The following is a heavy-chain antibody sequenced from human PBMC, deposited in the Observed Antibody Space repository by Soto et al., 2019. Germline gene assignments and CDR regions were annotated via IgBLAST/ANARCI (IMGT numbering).Heavy chain of an antibody. CDR3: AKVFGYYDSSGHGNY. CDR1: GFTFSSYA. CDR2: ISGSGGST. J-gene: IGHJ4*02. V-gene: IGHV3-23*01. D-gene: IGHD3-22*01. Sequence: GGSLRLSCAASGFTFSSYAMSWVRQAPGKGLEWVSAISGSGGSTYYADSVKGRFTISRDNSKNTLYLQMNSLRAEDTAVYYCAKVFGYYDSSGHGNYWGQGTLVTVSS.